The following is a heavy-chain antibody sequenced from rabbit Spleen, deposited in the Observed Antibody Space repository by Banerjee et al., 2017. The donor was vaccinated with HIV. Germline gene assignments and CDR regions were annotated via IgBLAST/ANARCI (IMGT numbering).Heavy chain of an antibody. V-gene: IGHV1S45*01. CDR3: ARSDSSDWVFHL. CDR2: IAGSSSGFT. D-gene: IGHD4-1*01. Sequence: QEQLVESGGGLVQPEGSLTLTCKASGFSLSSGYYMCWVRQAPGKGLEWISCIAGSSSGFTYSATWAKGRFTCSKTSSTTVTLQMTSLTVADTATYFCARSDSSDWVFHLWGPGTLVTVS. CDR1: GFSLSSGYY. J-gene: IGHJ4*01.